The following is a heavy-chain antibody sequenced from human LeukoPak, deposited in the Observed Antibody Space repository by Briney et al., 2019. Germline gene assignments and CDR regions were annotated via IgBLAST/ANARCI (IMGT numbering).Heavy chain of an antibody. V-gene: IGHV3-11*04. CDR3: AXXXXERGHHXYYYMXV. J-gene: IGHJ6*03. Sequence: PGGSLRLSCAASGFTFSDYYMTWIRQAPGKALEWVSYISISGGSIYYADSVKGRFTISRDNAKNSLYLQMNSLRAEDTAVYYXAXXXXERGHHXYYYMXVWGKGXTVTVSS. CDR1: GFTFSDYY. D-gene: IGHD1-26*01. CDR2: ISISGGSI.